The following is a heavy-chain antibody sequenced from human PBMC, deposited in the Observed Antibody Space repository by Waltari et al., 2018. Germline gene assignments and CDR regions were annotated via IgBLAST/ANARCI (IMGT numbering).Heavy chain of an antibody. J-gene: IGHJ2*01. V-gene: IGHV5-51*01. D-gene: IGHD3-9*01. CDR1: GYSFTTYW. Sequence: EVQLVQSGTEVKKPGESLKISCKASGYSFTTYWIGWVRQMPGKGLEWMGIIYPCDTHTRSIPAVQVQVTIPADTSTNTASLQWSMLTASDTAMYYCARHRADWDDIVTGYYRYFDLWGRGTLVTVSP. CDR2: IYPCDTHT. CDR3: ARHRADWDDIVTGYYRYFDL.